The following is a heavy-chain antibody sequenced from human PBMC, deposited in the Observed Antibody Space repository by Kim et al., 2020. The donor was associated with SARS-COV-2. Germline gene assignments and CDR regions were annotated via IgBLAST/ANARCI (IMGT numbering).Heavy chain of an antibody. CDR2: IYPADSDT. D-gene: IGHD3-16*01. Sequence: GESLKISCKGSGYTFSSYWIAWLRHMPGKGLECIVIIYPADSDTKESPSFQGQVTISADKSLSTAYLKWSSLKASDTAIYYCARQMRRSPFGYAFDFWGQGTMLTVSS. V-gene: IGHV5-51*01. J-gene: IGHJ3*01. CDR1: GYTFSSYW. CDR3: ARQMRRSPFGYAFDF.